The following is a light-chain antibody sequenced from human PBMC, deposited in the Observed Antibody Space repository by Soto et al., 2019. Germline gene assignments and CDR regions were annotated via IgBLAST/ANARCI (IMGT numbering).Light chain of an antibody. CDR2: DAS. V-gene: IGKV1-5*01. Sequence: DIQMTQSPSTLSASVGDRVTITCRASQTISSWLAWYQQKPGKAPKLLIYDASSLESGVPSRFSGSGSGREFPLTISSLQPDDFATYYCQQYYSYPGTFGKGTKVEIK. J-gene: IGKJ1*01. CDR3: QQYYSYPGT. CDR1: QTISSW.